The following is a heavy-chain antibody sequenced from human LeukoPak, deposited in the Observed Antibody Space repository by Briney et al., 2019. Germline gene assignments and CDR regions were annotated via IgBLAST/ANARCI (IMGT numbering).Heavy chain of an antibody. J-gene: IGHJ4*02. Sequence: KPSETLSLTCIVSGGSLGTYYWSWIRQPPGKGLEWIGYINYSGSTNYNPSLKSRVTISVDTSKNQFSLKLSSVTAADTAVYYCARLNGGYWGQGTLVTVSS. D-gene: IGHD7-27*01. CDR1: GGSLGTYY. CDR3: ARLNGGY. CDR2: INYSGST. V-gene: IGHV4-59*01.